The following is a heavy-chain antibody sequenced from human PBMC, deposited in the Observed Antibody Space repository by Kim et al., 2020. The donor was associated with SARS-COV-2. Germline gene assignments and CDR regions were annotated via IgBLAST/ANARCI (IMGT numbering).Heavy chain of an antibody. V-gene: IGHV1-69*13. CDR1: GGTFSNYA. J-gene: IGHJ3*02. CDR2: IIPIFGTA. Sequence: SVKVSCKASGGTFSNYAISWVRQAPGQGLEWMGGIIPIFGTANYAQKFQGRVTITADESTSTAYMELSSLRSEDTAVYYCGGCLGIEAAFDIWGQGTMVTVSS. D-gene: IGHD7-27*01. CDR3: GGCLGIEAAFDI.